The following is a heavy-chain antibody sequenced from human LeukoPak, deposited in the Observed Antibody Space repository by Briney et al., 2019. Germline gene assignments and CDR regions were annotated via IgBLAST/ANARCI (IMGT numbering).Heavy chain of an antibody. Sequence: GGSLRLSCAASGFTFSDYYMSWIRQAPGKGLEWVSHITSSRSYTNYADSVKGRFTISRDNAKNSLYLQMNSLRAEDTAVYYCARDCSSTSCYVFWEPGYGMDVWGQGTTVTVSS. CDR3: ARDCSSTSCYVFWEPGYGMDV. CDR1: GFTFSDYY. J-gene: IGHJ6*02. D-gene: IGHD2-2*01. V-gene: IGHV3-11*06. CDR2: ITSSRSYT.